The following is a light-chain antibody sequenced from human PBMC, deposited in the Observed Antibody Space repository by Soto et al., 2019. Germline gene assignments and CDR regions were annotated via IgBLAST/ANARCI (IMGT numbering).Light chain of an antibody. CDR2: AAS. CDR3: QQSNSFPRT. J-gene: IGKJ4*01. V-gene: IGKV1-12*01. Sequence: DIQMTQSPSTLSASVGDRVSITCRASQSVGNSLAWYQQRPGKAPKLLIYAASTLQSGVPSRFSGSGSGTDFTLTIRNLQPEDFATYYCQQSNSFPRTFGGGTKVDIK. CDR1: QSVGNS.